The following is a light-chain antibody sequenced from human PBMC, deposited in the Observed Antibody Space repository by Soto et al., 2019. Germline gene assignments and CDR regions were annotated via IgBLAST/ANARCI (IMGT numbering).Light chain of an antibody. J-gene: IGKJ5*01. Sequence: DIQLTQSPSLLSASVGDRVSITGRASHDISTYLAWYQQKPGKAPKLMIYEASTLQSGVPSRFSGSGSGTEFTLTISGLLPEDFATYHCQQLNTLPFTFGQGTRLEIK. CDR3: QQLNTLPFT. CDR2: EAS. V-gene: IGKV1-9*01. CDR1: HDISTY.